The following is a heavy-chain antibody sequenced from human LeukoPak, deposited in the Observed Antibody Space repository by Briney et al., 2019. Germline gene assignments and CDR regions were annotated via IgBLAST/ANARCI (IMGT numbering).Heavy chain of an antibody. CDR2: INPNSGGT. Sequence: ASVKVSCKASGYTFTGYYMNWVRQAPGQGLEWLGWINPNSGGTNYAQKFQGRITMTRDTSISTAYMELSRLRSDDTAVYYCARVGATYSGDPWGQGTLVTVSS. V-gene: IGHV1-2*02. CDR1: GYTFTGYY. D-gene: IGHD1-26*01. CDR3: ARVGATYSGDP. J-gene: IGHJ5*02.